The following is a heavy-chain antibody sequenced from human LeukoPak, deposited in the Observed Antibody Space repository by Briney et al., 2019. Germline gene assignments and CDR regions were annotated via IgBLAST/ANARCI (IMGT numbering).Heavy chain of an antibody. CDR2: IYYSGST. J-gene: IGHJ6*03. D-gene: IGHD3-10*01. V-gene: IGHV4-39*01. CDR3: ARTTMVRGTYYMDV. CDR1: GGSISSSSYY. Sequence: PSETLSLTCTVSGGSISSSSYYWGWIRQPPGKGLEWIGSIYYSGSTYYNPSLKGRVTISVDTSKNQFSLKLSSVTAADTAVYYCARTTMVRGTYYMDVWGKGTTVTVSS.